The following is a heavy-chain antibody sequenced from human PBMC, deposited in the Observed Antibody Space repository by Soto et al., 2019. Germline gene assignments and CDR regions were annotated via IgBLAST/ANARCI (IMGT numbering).Heavy chain of an antibody. V-gene: IGHV1-69*06. J-gene: IGHJ6*02. CDR3: ARGEEVYCSGGSCYSYYYGMDV. D-gene: IGHD2-15*01. CDR2: IIPIFGTA. Sequence: GASVKVSCKACGGTFSSYAISWVRQAPGQGREGMGGIIPIFGTANYAQKFQGRGTITADKSTSTAYMELSSLRSEDTAVYYCARGEEVYCSGGSCYSYYYGMDVWGQGTTVTVSS. CDR1: GGTFSSYA.